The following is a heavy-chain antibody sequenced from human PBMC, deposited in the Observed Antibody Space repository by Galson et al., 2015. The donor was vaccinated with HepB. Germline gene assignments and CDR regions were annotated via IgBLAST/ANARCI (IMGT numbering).Heavy chain of an antibody. CDR3: ARVDGRTYYDSSGYYTSFWSAFDI. CDR2: ISDSGGDT. J-gene: IGHJ3*02. CDR1: GFTFSSYA. Sequence: SLRLSCAASGFTFSSYAMGWVRQAPGKGLEWVSGISDSGGDTYYADSVKGRFTISRDNSKNTLYLQMNSLRAEDAAMYYCARVDGRTYYDSSGYYTSFWSAFDIWGQGTMVTVSS. V-gene: IGHV3-23*01. D-gene: IGHD3-22*01.